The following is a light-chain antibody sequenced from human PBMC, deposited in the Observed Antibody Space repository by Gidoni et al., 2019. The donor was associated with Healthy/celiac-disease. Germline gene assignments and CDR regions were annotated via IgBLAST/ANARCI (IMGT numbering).Light chain of an antibody. V-gene: IGKV1-39*01. CDR2: AAS. J-gene: IGKJ5*01. CDR3: QQRNNRPRT. CDR1: QSISSY. Sequence: DIQMTQSPSSLSASVGDRVTITCRASQSISSYLNRYQQKPGKAPTLLIYAASRWHSGIPARFSGSGSGTDFTLTISSLEPEDFAAYYCQQRNNRPRTFGQGTRVEIK.